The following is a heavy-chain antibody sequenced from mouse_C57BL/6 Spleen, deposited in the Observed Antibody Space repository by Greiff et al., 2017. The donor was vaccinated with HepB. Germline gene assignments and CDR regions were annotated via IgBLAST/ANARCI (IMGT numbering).Heavy chain of an antibody. D-gene: IGHD2-4*01. Sequence: VQLQQSGAELVRPGASVTLSCKASGYTFTDYEMHWVKQTPVHGLEWIGAIDPETGGTAYNQKFKGQAILTADKSSSTAYMELRSLTSEDSAVYYCTRGMIYYDYYFDYWGQGTTLTVSS. CDR3: TRGMIYYDYYFDY. J-gene: IGHJ2*01. CDR2: IDPETGGT. CDR1: GYTFTDYE. V-gene: IGHV1-15*01.